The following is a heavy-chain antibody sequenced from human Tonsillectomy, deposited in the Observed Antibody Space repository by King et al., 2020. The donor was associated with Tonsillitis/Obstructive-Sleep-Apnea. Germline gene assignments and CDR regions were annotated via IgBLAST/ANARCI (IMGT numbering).Heavy chain of an antibody. J-gene: IGHJ4*02. D-gene: IGHD3/OR15-3a*01. CDR2: FNSRSEYI. Sequence: VQLVESGGGLVKPGGSVRLSCATSGFTFKNFSMIWVRQAPGGGPEWVASFNSRSEYINYADSGKGRFTISRDNAKNSMFLQMNSLTVADTAVYYCALPGLYWGQGTLVTVSS. CDR1: GFTFKNFS. V-gene: IGHV3-21*01. CDR3: ALPGLY.